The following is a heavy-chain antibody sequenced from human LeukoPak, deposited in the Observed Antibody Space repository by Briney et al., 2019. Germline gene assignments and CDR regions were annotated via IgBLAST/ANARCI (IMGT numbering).Heavy chain of an antibody. D-gene: IGHD3-3*01. CDR1: GYTFTGYY. V-gene: IGHV1-2*02. CDR2: INPNSGGT. CDR3: ARQVYDFWSGPLGD. J-gene: IGHJ4*02. Sequence: ASVKVSCKASGYTFTGYYMHWVRQAPGQGLEWMGWINPNSGGTNYAQKFQGRVTMTRDTSISTAYMELSSLRSEDTAVYYCARQVYDFWSGPLGDWGQGTLVTVSS.